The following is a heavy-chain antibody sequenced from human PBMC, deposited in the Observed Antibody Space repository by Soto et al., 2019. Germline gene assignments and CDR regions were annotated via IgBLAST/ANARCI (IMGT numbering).Heavy chain of an antibody. D-gene: IGHD7-27*01. CDR2: FDPEDGET. Sequence: ASVKVSCKVSGYTLTELSMHWVRQAPGKGLEWMGGFDPEDGETIYAQKFQGRVTMTEDTSTDTAYMELSSLRSDDTAVYYCARGTPGYYYYGMDVWGQGTTVTVSS. CDR3: ARGTPGYYYYGMDV. V-gene: IGHV1-24*01. CDR1: GYTLTELS. J-gene: IGHJ6*02.